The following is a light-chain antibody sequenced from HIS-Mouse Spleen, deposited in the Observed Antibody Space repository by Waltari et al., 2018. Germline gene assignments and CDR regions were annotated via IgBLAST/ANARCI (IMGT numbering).Light chain of an antibody. CDR1: QGISSY. V-gene: IGKV1-9*01. J-gene: IGKJ1*01. CDR3: QQLNSYPPT. CDR2: AAS. Sequence: DIQSTQSPSFLSASVGDRVPITCRASQGISSYLAWYQQKPGKAPKLLIYAASTLQSGVPSRFSGSGSGTEFTLTISSLQPEDFATYYCQQLNSYPPTFGQGTKVEIK.